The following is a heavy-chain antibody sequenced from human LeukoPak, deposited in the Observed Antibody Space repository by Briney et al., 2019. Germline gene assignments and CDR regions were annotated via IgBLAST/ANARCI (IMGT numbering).Heavy chain of an antibody. V-gene: IGHV1-2*02. CDR2: INPNSGGT. CDR3: ARDHEYGSGPYYFDY. Sequence: ASVKVSCKASGYTFTGYYMHWVRQAPGQGLEWMGWINPNSGGTNYAQKFQGRVTMTRDTSISTAYMELSSLRSEDTAVYYCARDHEYGSGPYYFDYWGQGTLVTVSS. J-gene: IGHJ4*02. CDR1: GYTFTGYY. D-gene: IGHD3-10*01.